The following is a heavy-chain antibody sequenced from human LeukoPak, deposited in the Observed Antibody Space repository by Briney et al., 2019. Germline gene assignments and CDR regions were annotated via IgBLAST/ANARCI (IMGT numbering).Heavy chain of an antibody. CDR2: INYSGSR. CDR3: ARRRTGSYSDY. Sequence: SETLSLTCSVSGDSLSSNYYWGWIRQPPGKGLEWIGSINYSGSRYHDPSLKSRVTISVDTSKNQFSLNLRSVTAADTAVYYCARRRTGSYSDYWGQGTLVTVSS. CDR1: GDSLSSNYY. D-gene: IGHD3/OR15-3a*01. J-gene: IGHJ4*02. V-gene: IGHV4-39*01.